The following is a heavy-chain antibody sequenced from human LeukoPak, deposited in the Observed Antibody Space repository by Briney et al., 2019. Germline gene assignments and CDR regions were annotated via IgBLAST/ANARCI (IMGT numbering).Heavy chain of an antibody. CDR2: IIPILGIA. Sequence: SVKVSCKASGGTFSSYAISWVRQAPGQGLEWMGRIIPILGIANYAQKFQGRVTITADKSTSTAYMELSSLRSEDTAVYYCARDRFSGRKVEDYWGQGTLVTVSS. CDR3: ARDRFSGRKVEDY. V-gene: IGHV1-69*04. D-gene: IGHD3-3*01. CDR1: GGTFSSYA. J-gene: IGHJ4*02.